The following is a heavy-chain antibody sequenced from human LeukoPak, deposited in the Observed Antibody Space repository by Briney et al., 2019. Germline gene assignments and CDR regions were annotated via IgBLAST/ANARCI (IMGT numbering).Heavy chain of an antibody. D-gene: IGHD3-10*01. CDR2: IYYSGST. CDR1: GGSINTYF. J-gene: IGHJ4*02. V-gene: IGHV4-59*12. Sequence: PSETLSLTCAVSGGSINTYFWGWIRQPPGKGLEWIGYIYYSGSTNYNPSLKSRVTISVDTSKNQFSLKLSSVTAADTAVYYCAGSGGLASPGAVFDYWGQGTLVTVSS. CDR3: AGSGGLASPGAVFDY.